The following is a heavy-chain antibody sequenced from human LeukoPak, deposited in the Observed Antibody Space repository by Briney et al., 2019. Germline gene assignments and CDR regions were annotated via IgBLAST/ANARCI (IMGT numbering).Heavy chain of an antibody. D-gene: IGHD6-13*01. V-gene: IGHV1-18*01. J-gene: IGHJ6*03. Sequence: GASVKVSCKASGYTFTSYGISWVRKAPGQGLEWMGWISAYNGNTNYAQKFQGRVTMTTDTSTSTAYMELRSLRSDDTAVYYCARDFGEDHQKQQLETDYYYMDVWGKGTTVTISS. CDR1: GYTFTSYG. CDR3: ARDFGEDHQKQQLETDYYYMDV. CDR2: ISAYNGNT.